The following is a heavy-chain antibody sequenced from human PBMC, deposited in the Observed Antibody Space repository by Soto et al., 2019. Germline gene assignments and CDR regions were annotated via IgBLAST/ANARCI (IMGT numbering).Heavy chain of an antibody. D-gene: IGHD6-19*01. CDR1: GGSISSSSYY. Sequence: SETLSLTCTVSGGSISSSSYYWGWIRQPPGKGLEWIGSIYYSGSTYYNPSLKSRVTISVDTSKNQFPLKLSSVTAADTAVYYCARHPGIIAVGPFDYWGQGTLVTVSS. CDR2: IYYSGST. CDR3: ARHPGIIAVGPFDY. J-gene: IGHJ4*02. V-gene: IGHV4-39*01.